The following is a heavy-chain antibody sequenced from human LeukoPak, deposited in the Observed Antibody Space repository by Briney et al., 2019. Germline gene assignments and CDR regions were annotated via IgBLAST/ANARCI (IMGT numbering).Heavy chain of an antibody. CDR2: IYSDNT. CDR1: GFTVSSNS. CDR3: ARGEATLFDY. D-gene: IGHD5-12*01. V-gene: IGHV3-53*01. J-gene: IGHJ4*02. Sequence: PGGSLRLSCTVSGFTVSSNSMSWVRQAPGKGLEWVSFIYSDNTHYSDSVKGRFTISRDNSKNTLYLQMNSLRADDTAVYYCARGEATLFDYWGQGTLVTVSS.